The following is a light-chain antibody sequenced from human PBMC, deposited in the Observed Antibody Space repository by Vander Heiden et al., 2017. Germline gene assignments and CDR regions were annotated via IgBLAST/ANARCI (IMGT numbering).Light chain of an antibody. V-gene: IGKV1-33*01. Sequence: DIQMTQSPSSLSASVGDRVTITCQASQDISNYLNWYQQKPGKAPKLLIYDASKLETGVPSRFSGSGSGTDFTFTISSLQPEDIATYYCQQYDNLLPLTFGGGVKVEIK. CDR1: QDISNY. CDR2: DAS. CDR3: QQYDNLLPLT. J-gene: IGKJ4*01.